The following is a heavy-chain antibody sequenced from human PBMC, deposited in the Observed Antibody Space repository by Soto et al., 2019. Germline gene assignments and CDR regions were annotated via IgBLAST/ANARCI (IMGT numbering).Heavy chain of an antibody. Sequence: VSVKVSCKASGYTFTRYNVHWLRQAPGQGLEWMAIINPSGGTTYYVQKFEGRVTLTTDTSTSTVYMELSSLRSDDTAVYYCARVRGGGSEYFFDYWGQGTLVTVSS. CDR2: INPSGGTT. CDR3: ARVRGGGSEYFFDY. D-gene: IGHD2-15*01. J-gene: IGHJ4*02. CDR1: GYTFTRYN. V-gene: IGHV1-46*01.